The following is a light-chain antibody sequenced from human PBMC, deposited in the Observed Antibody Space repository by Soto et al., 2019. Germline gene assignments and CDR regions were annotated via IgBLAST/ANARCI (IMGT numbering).Light chain of an antibody. J-gene: IGKJ4*01. CDR2: GTS. Sequence: EIVLTQSPGTLSLSPGERATLSCRASQTISTMNLAWYQQKPGQAPRLLIYGTSNRATGIPDRFRGSGSGPDFTLTISRLEPEDFVVYYCHQYGSLPLTFGGGAKVEIK. V-gene: IGKV3-20*01. CDR1: QTISTMN. CDR3: HQYGSLPLT.